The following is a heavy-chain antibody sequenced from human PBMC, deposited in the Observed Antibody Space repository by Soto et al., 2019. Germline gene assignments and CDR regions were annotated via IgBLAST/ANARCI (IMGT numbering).Heavy chain of an antibody. D-gene: IGHD3-10*01. CDR2: IIPIFGTA. J-gene: IGHJ4*02. CDR3: ARGYYYGSGSYPLD. Sequence: QVQLVQSGAEVKKPGSSVKVSCKASGGTFSSYAISWVRQAPGQGLEWMGGIIPIFGTANYAQKFQGRVKITADEYTSTAYMELNSLRAEDTAVYYRARGYYYGSGSYPLDWGQGTLVTVSS. CDR1: GGTFSSYA. V-gene: IGHV1-69*01.